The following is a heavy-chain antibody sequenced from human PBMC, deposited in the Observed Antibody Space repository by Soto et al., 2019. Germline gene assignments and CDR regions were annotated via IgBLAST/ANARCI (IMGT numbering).Heavy chain of an antibody. Sequence: GESLKISCKGSGYSFTSYWIGWVRQMPGKGLEWMGIIYPGDSDTRYSPSFKGQVTISADRSISTAYLQWGSLKASDTAMYYCARHMIRGVLTTNFDYWGQGTLVTVSS. CDR1: GYSFTSYW. V-gene: IGHV5-51*01. CDR3: ARHMIRGVLTTNFDY. J-gene: IGHJ4*02. CDR2: IYPGDSDT. D-gene: IGHD3-10*01.